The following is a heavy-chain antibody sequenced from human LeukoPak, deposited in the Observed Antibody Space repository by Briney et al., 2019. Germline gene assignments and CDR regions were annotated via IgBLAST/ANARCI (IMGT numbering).Heavy chain of an antibody. D-gene: IGHD1-14*01. J-gene: IGHJ4*02. Sequence: VSVTLSCKASGYTFTDYFLHWVRQAPGQGLEWMGWISPNSGGTNYAQKFQGRVTMTRDTSISSAYMELSGLTSDDTAVYYCAREAGETHNTGIDSWGEGTPVAVSS. CDR3: AREAGETHNTGIDS. CDR2: ISPNSGGT. V-gene: IGHV1-2*02. CDR1: GYTFTDYF.